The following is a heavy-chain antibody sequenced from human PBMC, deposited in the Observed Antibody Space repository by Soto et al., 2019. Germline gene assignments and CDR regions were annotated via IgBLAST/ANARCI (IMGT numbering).Heavy chain of an antibody. Sequence: SETLSLTCAVYGGSFSGYYWSWIRQPPGKGLEWIGEINHSGSTNYNPSLKSRVTISVDTSKNQFSLKLSSVTAADTAVYYCARALMTTVTSNWLDPWGQGTLVTVSS. CDR1: GGSFSGYY. D-gene: IGHD4-17*01. J-gene: IGHJ5*02. CDR2: INHSGST. CDR3: ARALMTTVTSNWLDP. V-gene: IGHV4-34*01.